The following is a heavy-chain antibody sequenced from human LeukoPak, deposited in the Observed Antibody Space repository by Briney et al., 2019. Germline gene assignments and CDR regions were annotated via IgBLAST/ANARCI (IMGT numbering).Heavy chain of an antibody. D-gene: IGHD4-17*01. CDR3: ARGVGYADYPFDY. J-gene: IGHJ4*02. CDR1: VFTFFNNY. Sequence: GVSLRLSCATSVFTFFNNYMIWVPQAPGKALEWVSFLYCCCSTFYAAPVKGLFSISRDNSKNPLYLQMNSLGAEDTAVYYCARGVGYADYPFDYWGQGTLVTVSA. CDR2: LYCCCST. V-gene: IGHV3-66*03.